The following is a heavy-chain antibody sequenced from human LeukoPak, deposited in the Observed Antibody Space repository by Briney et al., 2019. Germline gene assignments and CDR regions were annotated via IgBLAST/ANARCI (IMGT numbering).Heavy chain of an antibody. CDR2: IRQDGSET. V-gene: IGHV3-7*01. D-gene: IGHD3-10*01. CDR3: ARAVSRSGLDY. CDR1: AFTFSSYW. Sequence: GGSLRLSCAASAFTFSSYWMNWVRQAPGKGLEWVANIRQDGSETYYVDSVKGRFTISRDNSKNTLYLQMNSLRAEDTAVYYCARAVSRSGLDYWGQGTLVTVSS. J-gene: IGHJ4*02.